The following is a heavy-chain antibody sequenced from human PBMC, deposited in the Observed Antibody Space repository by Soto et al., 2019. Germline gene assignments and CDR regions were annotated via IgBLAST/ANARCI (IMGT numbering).Heavy chain of an antibody. Sequence: WWSLRLSCSASVFTCSSYSMNWVRQAPGKGLEWVSSISSSSSYIYYADSVKGRFTISRDNAKNSLYLQMNSLRAEDTAVYYCARDRDIVHFDYWGQGTLVTVSS. CDR3: ARDRDIVHFDY. D-gene: IGHD5-12*01. J-gene: IGHJ4*02. V-gene: IGHV3-21*01. CDR1: VFTCSSYS. CDR2: ISSSSSYI.